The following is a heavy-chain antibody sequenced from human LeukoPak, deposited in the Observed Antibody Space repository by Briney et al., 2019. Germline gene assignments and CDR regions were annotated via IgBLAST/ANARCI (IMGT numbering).Heavy chain of an antibody. CDR3: ARADGYNLDY. CDR1: GGTFSSYA. V-gene: IGHV1-69*04. CDR2: IIPIFGIA. J-gene: IGHJ4*02. D-gene: IGHD5-24*01. Sequence: GASVKVSCTASGGTFSSYAISWVRQAPGQGLEWMGRIIPIFGIANYAQKFQGRVTITADKSTGTAYMELSSLRSEDTAVYYCARADGYNLDYWGQGTLVTVSS.